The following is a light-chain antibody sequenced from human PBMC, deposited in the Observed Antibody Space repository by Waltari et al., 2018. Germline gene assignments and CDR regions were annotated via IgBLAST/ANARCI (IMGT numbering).Light chain of an antibody. CDR1: DRDIGAYNY. V-gene: IGLV2-14*03. J-gene: IGLJ2*01. CDR3: SSYTRRNTVI. Sequence: QSVLAQPASVSGSPGQSITISCTGTDRDIGAYNYVSWYQQHPGIAPKLLLYDVSDRPSGVSDRFSGSKSGKTASLTISGLQPEDAADYYCSSYTRRNTVIFGGGTKLTVV. CDR2: DVS.